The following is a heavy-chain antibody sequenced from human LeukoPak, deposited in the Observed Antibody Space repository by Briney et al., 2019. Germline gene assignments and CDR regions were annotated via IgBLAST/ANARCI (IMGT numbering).Heavy chain of an antibody. CDR3: ARDRAPRGYYYDSSGYLY. CDR2: ISTYYGNT. V-gene: IGHV1-18*01. Sequence: ASVKVSCEASGYTFTTYGISWVRQAPGQGLEWMGWISTYYGNTNYAQKLQGRVIMTTDTSTSTAYMELRSLRPDDTAVYYCARDRAPRGYYYDSSGYLYWGHGTLVTVSS. J-gene: IGHJ4*01. CDR1: GYTFTTYG. D-gene: IGHD3-22*01.